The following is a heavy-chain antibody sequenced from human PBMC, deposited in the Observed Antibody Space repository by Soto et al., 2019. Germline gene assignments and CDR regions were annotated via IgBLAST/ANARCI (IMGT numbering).Heavy chain of an antibody. D-gene: IGHD5-12*01. Sequence: SAPLSLTCAVYGGSFSGYYWSWIRQPPGKGLEWIGEINHSGSTNYNPSLKSRGTISVDTSKNQFSLRLSSVTAADTAVYYCARTDIVTTNLFDPCGRGTLDTGSP. CDR3: ARTDIVTTNLFDP. CDR2: INHSGST. V-gene: IGHV4-34*01. CDR1: GGSFSGYY. J-gene: IGHJ5*02.